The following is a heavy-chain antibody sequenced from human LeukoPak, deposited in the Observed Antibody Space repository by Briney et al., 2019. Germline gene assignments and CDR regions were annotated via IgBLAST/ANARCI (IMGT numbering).Heavy chain of an antibody. D-gene: IGHD3-3*01. CDR2: IRSKAYGGTT. J-gene: IGHJ4*02. V-gene: IGHV3-49*04. CDR3: TASSWDFWSGYYTGDY. CDR1: GFTFSSYA. Sequence: PGGSLRLSCAASGFTFSSYAMSWVRQAPGKGLEWVGFIRSKAYGGTTEYAASVKGRFTISRDDSKSIAYLQMNSLKTEDTAVYYCTASSWDFWSGYYTGDYWGQGTLVTVSS.